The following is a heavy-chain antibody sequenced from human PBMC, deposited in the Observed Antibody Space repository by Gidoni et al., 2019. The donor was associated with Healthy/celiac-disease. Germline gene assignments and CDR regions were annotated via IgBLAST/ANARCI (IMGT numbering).Heavy chain of an antibody. V-gene: IGHV3-53*02. J-gene: IGHJ3*02. CDR1: GFTVRSNY. D-gene: IGHD2-21*02. Sequence: EVQLVETGGGLIQPGGSLRLSCAASGFTVRSNYMSWVRQAPGKGLEWVSVIDSGGSTYYADSVKGRFTISRDNSKNTLYLQMNSLRAEDTAVYYCARDSCGGDCWWGAFDIWGQGTMVTVSS. CDR2: IDSGGST. CDR3: ARDSCGGDCWWGAFDI.